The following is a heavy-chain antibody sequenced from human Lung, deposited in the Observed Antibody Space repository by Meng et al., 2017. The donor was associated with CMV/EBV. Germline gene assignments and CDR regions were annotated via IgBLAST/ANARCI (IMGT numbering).Heavy chain of an antibody. CDR1: GFIFDDYA. Sequence: SXAASGFIFDDYAMHWVRQAPGKGLEWVSGISWNSGSIGYADSVKGRFTVSRDNAKNSLYLQMNSLRAEDTALYYCAKDISFSFLGFFDYWGQGTLVXVSS. CDR2: ISWNSGSI. V-gene: IGHV3-9*01. CDR3: AKDISFSFLGFFDY. D-gene: IGHD2/OR15-2a*01. J-gene: IGHJ4*02.